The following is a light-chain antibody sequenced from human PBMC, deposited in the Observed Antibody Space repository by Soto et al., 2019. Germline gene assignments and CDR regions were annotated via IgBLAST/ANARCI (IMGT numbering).Light chain of an antibody. J-gene: IGKJ2*01. CDR3: QQYNTYST. CDR2: DIS. Sequence: DIQMTQSPSTLSASVGDRVTITCRASQSVFKWLAWYQQKPGKAPKLLIYDISSLESGVPSRFSGSGSGTEFTLTISSLQPYDFATYYCQQYNTYSTFGQGTKLEIK. CDR1: QSVFKW. V-gene: IGKV1-5*01.